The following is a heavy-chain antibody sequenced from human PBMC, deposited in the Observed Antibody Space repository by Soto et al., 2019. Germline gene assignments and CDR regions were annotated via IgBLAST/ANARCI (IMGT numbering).Heavy chain of an antibody. CDR2: IYDSGST. V-gene: IGHV4-59*11. D-gene: IGHD2-15*01. J-gene: IGHJ5*02. CDR1: GDSLKNHY. Sequence: TSETLSLTCSVSGDSLKNHYWAWIRHSPGKGLEWIGNIYDSGSTNYSPALKSRVSMSVDASKNLFSLKLNSVTAADTAVYYCARDKYCSGGSCRKDWFDPWGQGTLVTASS. CDR3: ARDKYCSGGSCRKDWFDP.